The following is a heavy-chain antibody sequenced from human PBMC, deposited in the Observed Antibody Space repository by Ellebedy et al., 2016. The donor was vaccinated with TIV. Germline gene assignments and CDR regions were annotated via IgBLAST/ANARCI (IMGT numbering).Heavy chain of an antibody. D-gene: IGHD3-10*01. V-gene: IGHV3-48*01. CDR3: ARDRRAFRASMDV. CDR1: GFTLSCYT. Sequence: PGGSLRLSCATSGFTLSCYTLNWVRQAPGKGLEWLAYISTGTGRSTIYYADSVKGRFTISRDDAKNSLFLQMDSLRGEDTAVYYCARDRRAFRASMDVWGQGTTVTVSS. CDR2: ISTGTGRSTI. J-gene: IGHJ6*02.